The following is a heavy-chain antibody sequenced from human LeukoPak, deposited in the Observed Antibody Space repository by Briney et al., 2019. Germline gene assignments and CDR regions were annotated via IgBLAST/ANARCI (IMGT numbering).Heavy chain of an antibody. Sequence: SETLSLTCAVYGGPFSTYYWTWIRQSPGKGLEWIGEINHNKSTNYNSSLNSRLTISVDTSKNQFSLNLTSVTAADTAVYYCAHSSSSLPTDSWGQGTLVIVSS. V-gene: IGHV4-34*01. CDR1: GGPFSTYY. D-gene: IGHD6-6*01. CDR3: AHSSSSLPTDS. CDR2: INHNKST. J-gene: IGHJ4*02.